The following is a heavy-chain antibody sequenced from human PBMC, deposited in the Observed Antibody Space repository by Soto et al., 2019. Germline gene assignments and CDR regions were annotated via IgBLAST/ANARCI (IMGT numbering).Heavy chain of an antibody. Sequence: SETLSLTCTVSCGCISSGGYYWSWIRQHPGKGLEWIGYIYYSGSTYYNPSLKSRVTISVDTSKNQFSLKLSSVTAADTAVYYCARGYGKRDFDYWGQGTLVTVSS. CDR3: ARGYGKRDFDY. V-gene: IGHV4-31*03. D-gene: IGHD4-17*01. CDR2: IYYSGST. CDR1: CGCISSGGYY. J-gene: IGHJ4*02.